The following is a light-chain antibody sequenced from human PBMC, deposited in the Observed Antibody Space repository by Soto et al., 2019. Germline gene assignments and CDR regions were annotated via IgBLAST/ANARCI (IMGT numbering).Light chain of an antibody. CDR1: QSVSSY. J-gene: IGKJ1*01. CDR2: DAS. V-gene: IGKV3-11*01. CDR3: QQRSNWPPWT. Sequence: PAEMATVTCKASQSVSSYLAWYQQKPGQAPRLLIYDASNRATGIPARFSGSGSGTDFTLTISSLEPEDFAVYYCQQRSNWPPWTFGQGTKVDIK.